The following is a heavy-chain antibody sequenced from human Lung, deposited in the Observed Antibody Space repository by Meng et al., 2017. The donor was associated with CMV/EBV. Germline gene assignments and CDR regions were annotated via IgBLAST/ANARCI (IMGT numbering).Heavy chain of an antibody. CDR1: GVSISTDNW. V-gene: IGHV4-4*02. J-gene: IGHJ4*02. CDR3: PKEWLDATTGQFDY. Sequence: SDTLSLXCAASGVSISTDNWWSWVRQPPGKGLEWIGEIYRSGSTNYSPPLKSRVTISINRSKNQFSLRLTSVTAADTAVYYCPKEWLDATTGQFDYWGQGTLVXVSS. D-gene: IGHD1-26*01. CDR2: IYRSGST.